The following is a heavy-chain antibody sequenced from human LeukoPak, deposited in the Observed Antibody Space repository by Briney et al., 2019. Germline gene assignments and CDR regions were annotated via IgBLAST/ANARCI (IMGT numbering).Heavy chain of an antibody. CDR2: IYTSGST. CDR3: ARDRHWTNDWVFDY. CDR1: GGSISSGSYY. D-gene: IGHD1/OR15-1a*01. V-gene: IGHV4-61*02. Sequence: ASETLSLTCTVSGGSISSGSYYWSWIRQPAGKGLEWIGRIYTSGSTDYNPSLKSRVTISLHTSKNQFSLKLSSVNAADTAVYYCARDRHWTNDWVFDYWGQGTLVTVSS. J-gene: IGHJ4*02.